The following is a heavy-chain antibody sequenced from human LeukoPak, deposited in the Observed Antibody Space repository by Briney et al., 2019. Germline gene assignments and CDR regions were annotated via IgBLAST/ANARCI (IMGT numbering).Heavy chain of an antibody. Sequence: PGGSLRLSCAASGFTFSSYWMHWVRQAPGKGLVWVSRINSDGSSTSYADSVKGRFTISRDNAKNTLYLQMNSLRAEDTAVYYCASRSSSWYRFDYWGQGTLVTVSS. D-gene: IGHD6-13*01. CDR2: INSDGSST. V-gene: IGHV3-74*01. CDR1: GFTFSSYW. CDR3: ASRSSSWYRFDY. J-gene: IGHJ4*02.